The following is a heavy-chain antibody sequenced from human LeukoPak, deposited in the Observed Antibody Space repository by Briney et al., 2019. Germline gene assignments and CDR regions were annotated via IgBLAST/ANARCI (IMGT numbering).Heavy chain of an antibody. CDR1: GGSISSSSYY. V-gene: IGHV4-39*01. CDR2: IYYSGST. D-gene: IGHD3-10*01. Sequence: PSETLSLTCTVSGGSISSSSYYWGWIRQPPGKGLEWIGSIYYSGSTYYNPSLKSRVTISVDTSKNQFSLKLSSVTAADTAVYYCARVPMVRGVIGLYGMDVWGQGTTVTVSS. CDR3: ARVPMVRGVIGLYGMDV. J-gene: IGHJ6*02.